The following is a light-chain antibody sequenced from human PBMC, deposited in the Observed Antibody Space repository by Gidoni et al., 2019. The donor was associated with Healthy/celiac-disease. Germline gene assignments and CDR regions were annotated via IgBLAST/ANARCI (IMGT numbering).Light chain of an antibody. Sequence: EIVLTQSPATLSLSPGERATLSCRASQSVSSYLAWYQQKPGQAPRLLIYDASNRATGIPARFSGSGSGTDFTLTISSLEPEDVAVYYRQQRSNWPQTFGQXTKVEIK. CDR2: DAS. CDR1: QSVSSY. J-gene: IGKJ1*01. V-gene: IGKV3-11*01. CDR3: QQRSNWPQT.